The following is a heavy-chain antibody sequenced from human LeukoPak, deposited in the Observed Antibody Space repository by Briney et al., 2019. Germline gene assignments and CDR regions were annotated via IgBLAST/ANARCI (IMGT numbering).Heavy chain of an antibody. CDR2: ISSSSSYI. D-gene: IGHD3/OR15-3a*01. CDR1: GFTFSSYS. J-gene: IGHJ5*02. CDR3: ARDRVGRSGYWFDP. Sequence: PGGSLRLSCAASGFTFSSYSMNWVRQAPGKGLEWVSSISSSSSYIYYADSVKGRFTISRDNAKNSLYLQMNSLRAEDTAVYYCARDRVGRSGYWFDPWGQGTLVTVSS. V-gene: IGHV3-21*01.